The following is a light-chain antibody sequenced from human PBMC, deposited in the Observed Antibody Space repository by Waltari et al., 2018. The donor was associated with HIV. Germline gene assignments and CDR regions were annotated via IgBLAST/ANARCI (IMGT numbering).Light chain of an antibody. J-gene: IGKJ4*01. CDR3: QQSYSTPLT. CDR1: QSITRY. V-gene: IGKV1-39*01. Sequence: IQMTQYPSSLSASVGDRVTLTCRASQSITRYLHWYPDKPGKGPNLLIYAASTLQSGVRSRFSGSRSGTDFALTISSLQPEDFATYYCQQSYSTPLTFGGGTKLEIK. CDR2: AAS.